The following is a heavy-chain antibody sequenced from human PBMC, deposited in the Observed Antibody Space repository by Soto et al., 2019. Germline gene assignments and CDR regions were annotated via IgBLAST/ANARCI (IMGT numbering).Heavy chain of an antibody. CDR1: GGSISSGGYY. J-gene: IGHJ5*02. Sequence: QVQLQESGPGLVKPSQTLSLTCTVSGGSISSGGYYWSWTRQHPGKGLEWIGYIYYSGSTYYNPSLKSRVTISVDTSKNQFSLKLSSVTAADTAVYYCARDLGYCSSTSCSWFDPWGQGTLVTVSS. V-gene: IGHV4-31*03. CDR3: ARDLGYCSSTSCSWFDP. CDR2: IYYSGST. D-gene: IGHD2-2*01.